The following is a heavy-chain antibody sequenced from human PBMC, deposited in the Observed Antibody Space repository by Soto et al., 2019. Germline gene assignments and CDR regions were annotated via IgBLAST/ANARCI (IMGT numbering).Heavy chain of an antibody. Sequence: SETLSLTCAVSGGSISSSNWWSWVRQPPGKGLEWIGEIYHSGSTNYNPSLKSRVTISVDKSKNQFSLKLSSVTAADTAVYYCARVVYGDYYYYYYMDVWGKGTTVTVSS. D-gene: IGHD4-17*01. CDR1: GGSISSSNW. CDR2: IYHSGST. J-gene: IGHJ6*03. V-gene: IGHV4-4*02. CDR3: ARVVYGDYYYYYYMDV.